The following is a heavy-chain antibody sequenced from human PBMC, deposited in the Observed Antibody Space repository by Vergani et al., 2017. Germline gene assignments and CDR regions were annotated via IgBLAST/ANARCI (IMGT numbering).Heavy chain of an antibody. V-gene: IGHV4-61*02. D-gene: IGHD3-9*01. CDR3: ARDQLRYFDWLSQGFDY. Sequence: QVQLQESGPGLVKPSQTLSLTCTVSGGSISSGSYYWSWIRQPAGKGLEWIGRIYTSGSTNYNPSLKSRVTISVDTSKNQFSLKLSSVTAADTAVYYCARDQLRYFDWLSQGFDYWGQGTLVTVSS. CDR2: IYTSGST. J-gene: IGHJ4*02. CDR1: GGSISSGSYY.